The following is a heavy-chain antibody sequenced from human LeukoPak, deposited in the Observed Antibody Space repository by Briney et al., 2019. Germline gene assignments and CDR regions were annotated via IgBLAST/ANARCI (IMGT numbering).Heavy chain of an antibody. D-gene: IGHD3-22*01. CDR2: ISSSSSYI. V-gene: IGHV3-21*01. J-gene: IGHJ1*01. CDR3: ARDQSSGQYFQH. CDR1: GFTFSSYS. Sequence: PGGSLRLSCAASGFTFSSYSMNWVRQAPGKGLEWVSSISSSSSYIYYADSVKGRFTISRDNAKNSLYLQMNNLRAEDTAVYYCARDQSSGQYFQHWGQGTLVTVSS.